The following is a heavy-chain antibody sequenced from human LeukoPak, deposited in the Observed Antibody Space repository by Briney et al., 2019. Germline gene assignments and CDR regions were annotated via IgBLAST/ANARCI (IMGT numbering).Heavy chain of an antibody. D-gene: IGHD3-3*01. CDR3: ARDHDFWSGEFDY. V-gene: IGHV3-21*01. Sequence: GGSLRLSCAASGFTFSSYSMNWVRQAPGKGLEWVSSISSSSSYIYYADPVKGRFTISRDNAKNSLYLQMNSLRAEDTAVYYCARDHDFWSGEFDYWGQGTLVTVSS. CDR1: GFTFSSYS. CDR2: ISSSSSYI. J-gene: IGHJ4*02.